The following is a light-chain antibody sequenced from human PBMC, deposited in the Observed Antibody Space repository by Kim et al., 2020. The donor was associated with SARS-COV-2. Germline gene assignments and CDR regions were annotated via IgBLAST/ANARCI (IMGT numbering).Light chain of an antibody. Sequence: PGERATLSCRASQSVTTNSLAWYQQTPGQPPRLLIYHASTRPTAIPDRFSGSGSGTEFTLTISRLEPEDFAVYYCQQYGSSPPLTFGGGTKVDIK. J-gene: IGKJ4*01. CDR1: QSVTTNS. CDR2: HAS. V-gene: IGKV3-20*01. CDR3: QQYGSSPPLT.